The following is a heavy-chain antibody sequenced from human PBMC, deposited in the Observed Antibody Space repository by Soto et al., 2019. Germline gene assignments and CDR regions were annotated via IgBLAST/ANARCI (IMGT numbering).Heavy chain of an antibody. D-gene: IGHD3-22*01. CDR2: IKQDGSEK. V-gene: IGHV3-7*03. CDR3: ARGSTYYYDSSGYYIYYFDY. Sequence: GGSLRLSCAASAFTFSTYWMSWARQAPGKGLEWVANIKQDGSEKYYVDSVKGRFTISRDNAKNSLYLQMNSLRAEDTAVYYCARGSTYYYDSSGYYIYYFDYWGQGTLVTVSS. J-gene: IGHJ4*02. CDR1: AFTFSTYW.